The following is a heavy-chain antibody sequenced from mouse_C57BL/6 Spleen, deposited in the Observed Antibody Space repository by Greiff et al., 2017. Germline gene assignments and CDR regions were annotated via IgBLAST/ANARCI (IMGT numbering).Heavy chain of an antibody. D-gene: IGHD1-1*01. CDR1: GFTFSDYY. CDR2: INYDGSST. V-gene: IGHV5-16*01. Sequence: DVTLVESEGGLVQPGSSMKLSCTASGFTFSDYYMAWVRQVPEKGLEWVANINYDGSSTYYLDSLKSRLIISRDNAKNILYLQMSSLKSEDTATYYCARGGELRSYYYAMDYWGQGTSVTVSS. CDR3: ARGGELRSYYYAMDY. J-gene: IGHJ4*01.